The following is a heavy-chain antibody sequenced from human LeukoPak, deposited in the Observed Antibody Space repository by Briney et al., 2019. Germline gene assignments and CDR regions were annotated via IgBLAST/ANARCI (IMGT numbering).Heavy chain of an antibody. CDR1: GGTFSSYA. J-gene: IGHJ6*02. D-gene: IGHD2-15*01. Sequence: ASVKVSCKASGGTFSSYAVSWVRQATGQGLEWMGRIIPILGIANYAQKFQGRVTITADKSTSTAYMELSSLRSEDTAVYYCARMVVGLLLVHYGYYGMDVWGQGTTVTVSS. CDR3: ARMVVGLLLVHYGYYGMDV. V-gene: IGHV1-69*04. CDR2: IIPILGIA.